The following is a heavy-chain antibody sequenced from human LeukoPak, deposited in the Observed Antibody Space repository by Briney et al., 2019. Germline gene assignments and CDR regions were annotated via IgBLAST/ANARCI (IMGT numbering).Heavy chain of an antibody. Sequence: GGSLRLSCAASGFTVITNDMTWVRQAPAKGLEWVSVLYSDGNTKYADSVQGRFTISRDNSKNTLYLEMNSLSPDDTAVYYCARGVEPLAANTLAYWGQGTLVTVSS. CDR2: LYSDGNT. J-gene: IGHJ4*02. CDR1: GFTVITND. CDR3: ARGVEPLAANTLAY. V-gene: IGHV3-53*01. D-gene: IGHD1-14*01.